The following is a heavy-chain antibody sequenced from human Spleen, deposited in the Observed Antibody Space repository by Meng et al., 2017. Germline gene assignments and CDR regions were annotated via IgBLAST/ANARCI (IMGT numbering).Heavy chain of an antibody. CDR2: IDDSGST. D-gene: IGHD6-19*01. J-gene: IGHJ4*02. Sequence: QVQLQESGPGLVKPSQTLSPTCTGSGGSISNRYYYWSWIRQPPGKGLEWIGYIDDSGSTYYNPSLKSRVTISIDPSKNQFSLKMSSVSAADTAVYFCARGEQWKAPGVDYWGPGTLVTVSS. CDR3: ARGEQWKAPGVDY. CDR1: GGSISNRYYY. V-gene: IGHV4-30-4*01.